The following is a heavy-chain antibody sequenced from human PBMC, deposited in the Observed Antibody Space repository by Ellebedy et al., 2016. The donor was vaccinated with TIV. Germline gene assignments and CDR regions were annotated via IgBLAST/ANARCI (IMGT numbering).Heavy chain of an antibody. V-gene: IGHV3-30*18. Sequence: GESLKISCAASGFTFSSHGMHWVRQVPGKGPEWVAVIPDHGTVQYYSDSVKGRFTISRDNSKNALWLQMNSLRFKDTAVYFCAKEGAFGNWYFDLWGRGTLVTVSS. D-gene: IGHD1-14*01. CDR2: IPDHGTVQ. CDR3: AKEGAFGNWYFDL. CDR1: GFTFSSHG. J-gene: IGHJ2*01.